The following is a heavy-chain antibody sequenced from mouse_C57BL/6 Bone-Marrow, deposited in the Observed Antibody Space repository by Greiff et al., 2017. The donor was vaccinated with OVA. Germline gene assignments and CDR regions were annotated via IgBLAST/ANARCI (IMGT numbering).Heavy chain of an antibody. V-gene: IGHV1-18*01. CDR2: INPNNGGT. CDR1: GYTFTDYN. D-gene: IGHD1-1*01. J-gene: IGHJ1*03. Sequence: EVKLQQSGPELVKPGASVKIPCKASGYTFTDYNMDWVKQSHGKSLEWIGDINPNNGGTIYNQKFKGKATLTVDKSSSTAYMELRSLTSEDTAVYYCARSAITTVVRNWYFDVWGTGTTVTVSS. CDR3: ARSAITTVVRNWYFDV.